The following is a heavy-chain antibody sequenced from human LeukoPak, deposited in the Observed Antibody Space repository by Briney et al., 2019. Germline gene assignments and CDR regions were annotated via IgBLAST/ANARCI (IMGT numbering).Heavy chain of an antibody. CDR2: IRGSGDSI. J-gene: IGHJ4*02. CDR3: ATPLVRGVNMRHFDY. Sequence: GGSLRLSCAASGFTFSTYAMNWVRQAPGKGLEWVSAIRGSGDSIYYADSVKGRFTISRDNSKNTLYLQMNRLRAEDTAIYYCATPLVRGVNMRHFDYWGQGTLVTVSS. CDR1: GFTFSTYA. D-gene: IGHD3-10*01. V-gene: IGHV3-23*01.